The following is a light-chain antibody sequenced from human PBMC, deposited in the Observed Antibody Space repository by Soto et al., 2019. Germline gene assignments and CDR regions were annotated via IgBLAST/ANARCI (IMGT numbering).Light chain of an antibody. Sequence: EIVMTQSPATLSVSPGERGTLSCRASQSVSSNLAGYQQKPGQAPRLLIYRASTRATGIPARFSGSGSGTEFTLTISSLQSEDFAVYYCQQYNNWPPLTFGEGTKVEIK. CDR2: RAS. J-gene: IGKJ4*01. V-gene: IGKV3-15*01. CDR3: QQYNNWPPLT. CDR1: QSVSSN.